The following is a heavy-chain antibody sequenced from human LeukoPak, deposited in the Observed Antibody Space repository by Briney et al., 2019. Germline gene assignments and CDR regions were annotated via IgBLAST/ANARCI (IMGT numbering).Heavy chain of an antibody. Sequence: GGSLRLSCAASGFTFSTYWMSWVRQAPGKGLEWVASIKQDGSEKYYVDSVRGRFTISRDNAKNSLCLQMNSLRAEDTAVYYCARDRHDYTHYFDYWGQGTLVTVSS. CDR1: GFTFSTYW. CDR3: ARDRHDYTHYFDY. J-gene: IGHJ4*02. CDR2: IKQDGSEK. V-gene: IGHV3-7*01. D-gene: IGHD4-11*01.